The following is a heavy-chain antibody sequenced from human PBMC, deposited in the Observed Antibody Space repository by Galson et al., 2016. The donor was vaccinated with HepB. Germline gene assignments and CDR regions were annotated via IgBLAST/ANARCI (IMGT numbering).Heavy chain of an antibody. J-gene: IGHJ4*02. D-gene: IGHD1-14*01. V-gene: IGHV4-39*01. CDR1: GDSISDTNPY. Sequence: SETLSLTCTASGDSISDTNPYWGWIRQPPGKRLEWIGSVYYSGATYYNPSLKSRVIISLDTPRNQFSLKLTSVTAADTAVYYCVRPRNLAFDYWGQGTLVTVSS. CDR2: VYYSGAT. CDR3: VRPRNLAFDY.